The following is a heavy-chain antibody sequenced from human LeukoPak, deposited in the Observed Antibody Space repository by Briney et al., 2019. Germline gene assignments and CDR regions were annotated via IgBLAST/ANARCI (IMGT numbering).Heavy chain of an antibody. J-gene: IGHJ5*02. V-gene: IGHV3-48*03. CDR3: AREEGSSGWGHNWFDP. Sequence: GGSLRLSCAASGFTFSSYEMNWVRQAPGKGLEWVSYISSSGSTIYYADSVKGRFTISRDNAKNSLYLQMNSLRAEDTAVYYCAREEGSSGWGHNWFDPWGQGTLVTVSS. D-gene: IGHD6-19*01. CDR1: GFTFSSYE. CDR2: ISSSGSTI.